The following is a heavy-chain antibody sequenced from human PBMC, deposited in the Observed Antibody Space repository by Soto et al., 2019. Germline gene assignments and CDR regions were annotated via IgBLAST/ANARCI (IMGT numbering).Heavy chain of an antibody. Sequence: QVQLQESGPGLVKPSQTLSLTCTVSGGSISSGGYYWSWIRQHPGKGLEWIGYIYYSGSTYYNPSLTSRVTISVDTSKNQFSLKLSSVTAADTAVYYCAREVVVVAAAYYYYYMDVWGKGTTVTVSS. J-gene: IGHJ6*03. CDR3: AREVVVVAAAYYYYYMDV. CDR1: GGSISSGGYY. CDR2: IYYSGST. V-gene: IGHV4-31*03. D-gene: IGHD2-15*01.